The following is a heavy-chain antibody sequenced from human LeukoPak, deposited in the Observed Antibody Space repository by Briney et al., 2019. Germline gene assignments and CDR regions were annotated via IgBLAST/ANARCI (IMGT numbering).Heavy chain of an antibody. CDR2: IKQDGNET. Sequence: GGSLRLSCAASGFMFSNFWMSWVRQAPGKGLEWVANIKQDGNETSYVDSVKGRLIISRDNAKNSLYLQMNSLRAEDTAVYYCASLNSGWYGNFDYWGQGTLVTVSS. D-gene: IGHD6-19*01. V-gene: IGHV3-7*03. CDR1: GFMFSNFW. CDR3: ASLNSGWYGNFDY. J-gene: IGHJ4*02.